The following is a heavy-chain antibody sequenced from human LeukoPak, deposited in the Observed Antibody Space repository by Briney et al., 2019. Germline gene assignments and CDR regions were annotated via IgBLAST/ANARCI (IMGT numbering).Heavy chain of an antibody. Sequence: SETLSLTCTVSGGSISSSSHYWGWIRQPPGKGLEWIGSMYYRGSTYHNPSLKSRVTISVDKSKNQFSLKLSSVTAADTAVYYCAREIQRFGESVYWGQGTLVTVSS. J-gene: IGHJ4*02. CDR3: AREIQRFGESVY. CDR2: MYYRGST. D-gene: IGHD3-10*01. V-gene: IGHV4-39*07. CDR1: GGSISSSSHY.